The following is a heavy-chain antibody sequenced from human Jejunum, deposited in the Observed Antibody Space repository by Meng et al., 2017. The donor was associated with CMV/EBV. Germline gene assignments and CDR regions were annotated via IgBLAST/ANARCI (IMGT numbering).Heavy chain of an antibody. J-gene: IGHJ4*02. CDR2: IKQDGSEK. CDR1: GFTFSRYW. CDR3: ARIGYTSSSLDY. D-gene: IGHD1-1*01. Sequence: ASGFTFSRYWMTWVRKAPGKGLEWVINIKQDGSEKYYVDSVKGRFTVSRDNARNSVYLQLNSLTVEDTAVYYCARIGYTSSSLDYWGRGTLVTVSS. V-gene: IGHV3-7*01.